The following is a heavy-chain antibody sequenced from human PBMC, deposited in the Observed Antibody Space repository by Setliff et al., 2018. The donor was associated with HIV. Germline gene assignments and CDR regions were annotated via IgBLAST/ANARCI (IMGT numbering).Heavy chain of an antibody. CDR2: IYAGGST. D-gene: IGHD5-12*01. CDR3: ARDWRSGYDLNFDY. Sequence: GGSLRLSCAASGLTDTYNYMSWVRQAPGKGLEWVSVIYAGGSTYYADSVKGRFTISRDNSKNMLYLQMNSLRAEDTAIYYCARDWRSGYDLNFDYWGQGTLVTVSS. J-gene: IGHJ4*02. V-gene: IGHV3-53*01. CDR1: GLTDTYNY.